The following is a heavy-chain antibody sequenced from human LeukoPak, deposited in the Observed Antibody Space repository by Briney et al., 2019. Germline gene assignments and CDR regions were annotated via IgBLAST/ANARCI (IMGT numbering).Heavy chain of an antibody. CDR2: IHYSGIT. CDR3: GRRCRSPSCSTASDYNWFDP. CDR1: GGSISSSSFF. D-gene: IGHD2-2*01. V-gene: IGHV4-39*07. J-gene: IGHJ5*02. Sequence: PSETLSLTCTVSGGSISSSSFFWGWIRQPPGKGLEWIGTIHYSGITFYNPPLKSRVTMSVDTSKNQFSLKLTSVTAADTAVYYWGRRCRSPSCSTASDYNWFDPGGREPWATVSS.